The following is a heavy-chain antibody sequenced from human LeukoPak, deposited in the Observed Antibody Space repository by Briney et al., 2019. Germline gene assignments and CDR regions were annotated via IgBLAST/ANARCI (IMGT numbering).Heavy chain of an antibody. D-gene: IGHD3-3*01. CDR3: ARQNYDFWSGYYSD. J-gene: IGHJ4*02. Sequence: GGSLRLSCAASGFTVGSNYMSWVRQAPGKGLEWVSVIYSGGSTYYADSVKGRFTISRDNSKNTLYLQMSSLRAEDTAVYYCARQNYDFWSGYYSDWGQGTLVTVSS. V-gene: IGHV3-53*01. CDR1: GFTVGSNY. CDR2: IYSGGST.